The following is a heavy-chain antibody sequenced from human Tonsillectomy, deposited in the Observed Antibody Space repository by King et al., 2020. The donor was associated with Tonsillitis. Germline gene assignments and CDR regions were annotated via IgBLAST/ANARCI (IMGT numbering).Heavy chain of an antibody. D-gene: IGHD3-3*01. V-gene: IGHV3-23*04. Sequence: VQLVESGGGLVQPGGSLRLSCAASGFTFSSYAMSWVRQAPGKGLEWVSTISGSGGSTYYADSVKGRFTISRDNSKTTLYLQMNSLRAEDTSVYYCSKDPNPSYDFWSGYLDYWGQGTLVTVSS. CDR3: SKDPNPSYDFWSGYLDY. CDR2: ISGSGGST. CDR1: GFTFSSYA. J-gene: IGHJ4*02.